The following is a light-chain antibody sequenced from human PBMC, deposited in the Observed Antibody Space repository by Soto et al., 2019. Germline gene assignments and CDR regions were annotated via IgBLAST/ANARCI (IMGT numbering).Light chain of an antibody. J-gene: IGKJ1*01. CDR3: QRYGISHQT. CDR2: GAS. CDR1: QSVSSSY. V-gene: IGKV3-20*01. Sequence: DIVLTQSPGTLSLSPGERATLSCRASQSVSSSYLAWYQQKPGQAPRLLIYGASSRATGIPDRLSGSGSGTDFTLTISRLEPEDFAVYYCQRYGISHQTLGQGTMV.